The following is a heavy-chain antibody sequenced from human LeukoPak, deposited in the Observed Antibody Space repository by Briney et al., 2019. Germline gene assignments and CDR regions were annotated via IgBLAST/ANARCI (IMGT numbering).Heavy chain of an antibody. D-gene: IGHD1-1*01. CDR2: INPNSGGT. CDR1: GYTFTGYY. V-gene: IGHV1-2*02. J-gene: IGHJ5*02. CDR3: ARDTTLITYWFDP. Sequence: GASVKVSCKASGYTFTGYYIHWVRQAPGQGLEWMGWINPNSGGTNYAQKFQGRVTMTRDTSISTAYMELNRLRSGDTAVYYCARDTTLITYWFDPWGQGTLVTASS.